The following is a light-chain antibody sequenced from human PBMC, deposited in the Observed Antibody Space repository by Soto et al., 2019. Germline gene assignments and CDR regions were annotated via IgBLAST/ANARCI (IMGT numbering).Light chain of an antibody. CDR1: SSNIGANT. V-gene: IGLV1-44*01. J-gene: IGLJ1*01. CDR2: NND. CDR3: AAWDDSLYGRV. Sequence: ESLGLRGPLIFTGKSSNIGANTVNWYQQLPGTAPKLLISNNDQWPSGVPDRFSGSKSGTSASLAISGLQSEDDADYYRAAWDDSLYGRVFGSGTKVTVL.